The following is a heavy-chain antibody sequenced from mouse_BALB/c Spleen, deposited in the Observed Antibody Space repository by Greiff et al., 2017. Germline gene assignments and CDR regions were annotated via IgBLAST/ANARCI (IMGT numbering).Heavy chain of an antibody. CDR2: ISYDGSN. Sequence: EVQLQESGPGLVKPSQSLSLTCSVTGYSITSGYYWNWIRQFPGNKLEWMGYISYDGSNNYNPSLKNRISITRDTSKNQFFLKLNSVTTEDTATYYCARVGGNYGFAYWGQGTLGTVSA. CDR3: ARVGGNYGFAY. CDR1: GYSITSGYY. V-gene: IGHV3-6*02. D-gene: IGHD2-1*01. J-gene: IGHJ3*01.